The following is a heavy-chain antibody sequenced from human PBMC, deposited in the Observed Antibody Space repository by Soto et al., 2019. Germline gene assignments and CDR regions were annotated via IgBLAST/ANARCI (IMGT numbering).Heavy chain of an antibody. J-gene: IGHJ4*02. Sequence: SETPCLRCTVSGFSVSGVIYFWRWVRPPPGKGLEWIGYFYYSGSTKYNPSLKSRVTILEDTSKNQFSLKLNSVTAADTAVYYCAREGRMGTFDYWGQGALVTVSS. CDR1: GFSVSGVIYF. D-gene: IGHD1-1*01. CDR2: FYYSGST. CDR3: AREGRMGTFDY. V-gene: IGHV4-61*01.